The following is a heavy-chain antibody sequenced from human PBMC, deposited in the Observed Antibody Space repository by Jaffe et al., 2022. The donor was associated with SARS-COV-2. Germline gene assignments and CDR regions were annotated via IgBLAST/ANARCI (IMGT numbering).Heavy chain of an antibody. CDR3: ARLPTGYPNWFGP. Sequence: QLQLQESGPGLVKPSETLSLTCTVSGGSISTSSSSWGWVRQPPGKGLEWIGTLHNSGTTYYNPSLKSRVTISVDTSKNQFSLNLSSVTAADTAVYYCARLPTGYPNWFGPWGQGTLVTVSS. CDR2: LHNSGTT. CDR1: GGSISTSSSS. J-gene: IGHJ5*02. V-gene: IGHV4-39*01. D-gene: IGHD3-9*01.